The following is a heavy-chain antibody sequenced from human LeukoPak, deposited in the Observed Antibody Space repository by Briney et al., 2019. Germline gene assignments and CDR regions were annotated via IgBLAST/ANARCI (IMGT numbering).Heavy chain of an antibody. D-gene: IGHD5/OR15-5a*01. Sequence: QPGGSLRLSCAAPGFTFHNYAIHWVRHAPGKGLEWVSLTSGDGITTYFTDSVKGRFTISRDNSKSSLFLQMNSLRTEDTALYYCARDHVYGGADYWGQGTLVTVSS. CDR2: TSGDGITT. V-gene: IGHV3-43*02. CDR3: ARDHVYGGADY. CDR1: GFTFHNYA. J-gene: IGHJ4*02.